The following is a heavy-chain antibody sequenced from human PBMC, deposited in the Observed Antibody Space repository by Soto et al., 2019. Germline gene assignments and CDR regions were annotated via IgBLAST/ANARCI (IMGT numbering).Heavy chain of an antibody. D-gene: IGHD2-15*01. V-gene: IGHV1-46*01. CDR1: GYSFTNYC. J-gene: IGHJ2*01. Sequence: QVELVQSGADVKKTGTSVKVSCNAAGYSFTNYCMYWVRRAPGQGLAWMGRINPRTGSTRYAEKFQDRVSLTRATSTTTVYMELSTLISDDTAVYYCARDGGLLTASWHYDLWGPGTLVTVSS. CDR3: ARDGGLLTASWHYDL. CDR2: INPRTGST.